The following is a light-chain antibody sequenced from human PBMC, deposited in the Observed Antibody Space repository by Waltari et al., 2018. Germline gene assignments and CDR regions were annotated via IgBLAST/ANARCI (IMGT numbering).Light chain of an antibody. CDR1: DSDVGAYDF. V-gene: IGLV2-14*01. CDR2: EVS. J-gene: IGLJ1*01. CDR3: SSYTTSSAPGV. Sequence: QSALTQPASVSGSPGQSITISCPGTDSDVGAYDFVSWYQQPPGKAPHLIIYEVSNRPSGISNRFSASTSGNTASLTISGLQAEDEADYYCSSYTTSSAPGVFGTGTRVTVL.